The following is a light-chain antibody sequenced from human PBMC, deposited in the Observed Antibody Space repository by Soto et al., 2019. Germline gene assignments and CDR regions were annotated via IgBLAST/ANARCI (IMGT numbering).Light chain of an antibody. J-gene: IGKJ2*01. V-gene: IGKV3-20*01. CDR1: QSVSSY. CDR2: DAS. CDR3: QQYGSSYT. Sequence: EIVLTQSPGTLSLSPGERATLSCRASQSVSSYLAWYQQKPGQAPRLLIYDASRRATGIPDRFSGSGFGTDFTLTMCRLEPEDFEVYYCQQYGSSYTFGQGTKLEIK.